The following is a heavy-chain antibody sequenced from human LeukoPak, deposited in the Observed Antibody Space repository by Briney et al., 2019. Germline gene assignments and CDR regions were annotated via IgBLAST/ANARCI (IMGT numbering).Heavy chain of an antibody. D-gene: IGHD4-23*01. V-gene: IGHV1-69*13. Sequence: SVKVSCKASGYTFTSYAMTWVRQAPGQGLEWMGGIIPIFGTANYAQKFQGRVTITADESTSTAYMELSSLRSEDTAVYYCANHDYGGNSLGGFDPWGQGTLVTVSS. J-gene: IGHJ5*02. CDR2: IIPIFGTA. CDR3: ANHDYGGNSLGGFDP. CDR1: GYTFTSYA.